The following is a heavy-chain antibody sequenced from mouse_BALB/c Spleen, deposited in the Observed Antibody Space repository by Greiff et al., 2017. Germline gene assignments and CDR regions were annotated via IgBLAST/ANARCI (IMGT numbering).Heavy chain of an antibody. CDR2: IYPGGGYT. J-gene: IGHJ3*01. V-gene: IGHV1-63*02. CDR3: ARPYGDCTWFAY. CDR1: GYTFTNYW. D-gene: IGHD2-13*01. Sequence: VQLQQSGAELVRPGTSVKLSCKASGYTFTNYWLGWVKQRPGHGLEWIGDIYPGGGYTNYNEKFKGKATLTADTSSSTAYMQLSSLTSEDSAVYFCARPYGDCTWFAYWGQGTLVTVSA.